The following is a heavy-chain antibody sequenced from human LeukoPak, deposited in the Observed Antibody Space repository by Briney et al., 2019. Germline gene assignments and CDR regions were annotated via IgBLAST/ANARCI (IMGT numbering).Heavy chain of an antibody. CDR3: ARDQYDTWSRRGNFDS. D-gene: IGHD3-3*01. CDR2: IKLDGSEK. J-gene: IGHJ4*02. Sequence: LAGGSLRLSCVASGFTFGKYWMGWVRQAPGKGLEWVANIKLDGSEKNYVDSVKGRFTISRDNTKNSLYLQMNSLRAEDTAVFYCARDQYDTWSRRGNFDSWGQGTLVIVSS. V-gene: IGHV3-7*03. CDR1: GFTFGKYW.